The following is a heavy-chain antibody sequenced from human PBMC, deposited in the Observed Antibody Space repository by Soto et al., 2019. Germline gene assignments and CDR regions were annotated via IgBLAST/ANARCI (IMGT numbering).Heavy chain of an antibody. Sequence: VQLVESGGGLVKPGGSLRLSCAASGFTFSSYSMNWVRQAPGKGLEWVSSISSSSSYIYYADSVKGRFTISRDNAKNSLYLQMNSLRAEDTAVYYCAREPSGWYPFDYWGQGTLVTVSS. CDR2: ISSSSSYI. CDR1: GFTFSSYS. V-gene: IGHV3-21*01. D-gene: IGHD6-19*01. J-gene: IGHJ4*02. CDR3: AREPSGWYPFDY.